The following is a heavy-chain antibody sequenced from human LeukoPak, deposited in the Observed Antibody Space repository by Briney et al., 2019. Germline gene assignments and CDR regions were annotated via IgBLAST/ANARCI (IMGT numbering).Heavy chain of an antibody. D-gene: IGHD5-18*01. CDR3: ARSAYSYAPFDY. Sequence: GESLKISCKGSGYSFATYWIGWVRQMPGKGLEWMGIIYPGDSDTRYSPSFQGQVTISADKSISTAYLQWSSLKASDTAIYYCARSAYSYAPFDYWGQGTLVTVSS. V-gene: IGHV5-51*01. CDR2: IYPGDSDT. J-gene: IGHJ4*02. CDR1: GYSFATYW.